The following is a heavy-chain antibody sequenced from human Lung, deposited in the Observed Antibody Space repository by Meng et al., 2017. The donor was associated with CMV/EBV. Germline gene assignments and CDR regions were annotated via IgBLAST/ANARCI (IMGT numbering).Heavy chain of an antibody. V-gene: IGHV1-8*01. CDR1: GYTFTSYD. Sequence: QVQLVRSGAEVGKPGASVKVSCKASGYTFTSYDINGVRQGTGQGLEWMGWMNPNRGTTGYAQKFQGRVTMTRNISKSTAYMDLSSLRSEDTAVYYCATGVADFEYWGQGTLVTVSS. CDR3: ATGVADFEY. J-gene: IGHJ4*02. CDR2: MNPNRGTT. D-gene: IGHD6-19*01.